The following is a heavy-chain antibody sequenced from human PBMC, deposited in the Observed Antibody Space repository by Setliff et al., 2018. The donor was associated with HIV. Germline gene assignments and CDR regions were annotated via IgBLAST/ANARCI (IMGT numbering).Heavy chain of an antibody. J-gene: IGHJ4*02. D-gene: IGHD3-22*01. CDR2: IYYSGIA. CDR3: ARGDYDSGGYYFDK. Sequence: LTCTVSDGSISSFYWSWIRQPPGKGLEWIGYIYYSGIANYSPSLKSRVTLLVDTSKNQFSLRLSSATAADTAVYFCARGDYDSGGYYFDKWGQGALVTVSS. CDR1: DGSISSFY. V-gene: IGHV4-59*13.